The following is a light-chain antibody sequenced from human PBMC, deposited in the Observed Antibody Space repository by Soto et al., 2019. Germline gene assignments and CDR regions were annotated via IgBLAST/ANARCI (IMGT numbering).Light chain of an antibody. CDR2: GAS. V-gene: IGKV3-20*01. CDR1: QSVSSSY. J-gene: IGKJ1*01. Sequence: ELVLTQSPGTLSLSPGERATLSCRASQSVSSSYLAWYPQNPGQAPRLLIYGASSRATGIPDRFSGSGSGTDLTLTISRLEPEDFEVYYCQQYGSSPQTFGQGTKVDIK. CDR3: QQYGSSPQT.